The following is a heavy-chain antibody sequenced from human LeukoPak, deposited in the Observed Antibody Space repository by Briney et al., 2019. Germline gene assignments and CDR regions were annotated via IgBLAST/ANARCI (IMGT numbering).Heavy chain of an antibody. Sequence: PSETLSLTCTVSGYSISSGYYWGWIRQPPGKGLEWIGSIYHSGSTYYNPSLKGRVTISVDTSKNQFSLKLSSVTAADTAVYYCAREGSGRNNWFDPWGQGTLVTVSS. CDR1: GYSISSGYY. CDR2: IYHSGST. CDR3: AREGSGRNNWFDP. D-gene: IGHD2-15*01. V-gene: IGHV4-38-2*02. J-gene: IGHJ5*02.